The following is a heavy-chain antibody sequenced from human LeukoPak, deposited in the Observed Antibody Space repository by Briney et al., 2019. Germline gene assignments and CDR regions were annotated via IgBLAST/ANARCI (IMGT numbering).Heavy chain of an antibody. CDR2: ISSSSSTI. CDR3: ARRSGIAVAGAFDY. Sequence: QSGGSLRLSCAASGFTFSSYSMNWVRQAPGKGLEWVSYISSSSSTIYYADSVKGRFTISRDNSKNTLYLQMNSLRAEDTAVYYCARRSGIAVAGAFDYWGQGTLVTVSS. CDR1: GFTFSSYS. V-gene: IGHV3-48*01. D-gene: IGHD6-19*01. J-gene: IGHJ4*02.